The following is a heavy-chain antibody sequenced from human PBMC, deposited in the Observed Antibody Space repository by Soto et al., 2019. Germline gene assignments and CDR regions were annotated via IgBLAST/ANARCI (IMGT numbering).Heavy chain of an antibody. CDR2: MNPNSGNT. V-gene: IGHV1-8*01. CDR1: GYTFTSHD. CDR3: ARWDYGVYARFDY. J-gene: IGHJ4*02. Sequence: QVQLVQSGAEVKKSGASVKVSCKASGYTFTSHDINWVRQATGQGLEWMGWMNPNSGNTGYAQKFPGRVPMTRNTSISTAYMELSSLRSEDTAVYYCARWDYGVYARFDYWGQGTLVTVSS. D-gene: IGHD4-17*01.